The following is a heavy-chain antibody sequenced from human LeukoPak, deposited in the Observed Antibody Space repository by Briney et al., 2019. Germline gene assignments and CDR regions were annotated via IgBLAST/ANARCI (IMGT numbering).Heavy chain of an antibody. V-gene: IGHV4-39*01. Sequence: SETLSLTCTVSGGSISSSSDYWGWIRQPPGKGLEWIGSTYYTGRTYYNASLKSRVTISVDTSKNQFSLKLSSVTAADTAVYYCARVGCGGDCPFDYWGQGTLVTVSS. CDR2: TYYTGRT. CDR1: GGSISSSSDY. J-gene: IGHJ4*02. D-gene: IGHD2-21*02. CDR3: ARVGCGGDCPFDY.